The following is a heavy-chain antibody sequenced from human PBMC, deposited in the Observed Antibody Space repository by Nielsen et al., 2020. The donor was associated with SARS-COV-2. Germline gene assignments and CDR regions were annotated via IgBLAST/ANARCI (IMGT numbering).Heavy chain of an antibody. CDR3: ARDLQSLGAYYDFWSGYHLAGGTGYFDY. V-gene: IGHV3-9*01. J-gene: IGHJ4*02. Sequence: SLKISCAASGFTFDDYAMHWVRQAPGKGLEWVSGISWNSGSIGYADSVKGRFTISRDNSKNTLYLQMNSLRAEDTAVYYCARDLQSLGAYYDFWSGYHLAGGTGYFDYWGQGTLVTVSS. CDR2: ISWNSGSI. D-gene: IGHD3-3*01. CDR1: GFTFDDYA.